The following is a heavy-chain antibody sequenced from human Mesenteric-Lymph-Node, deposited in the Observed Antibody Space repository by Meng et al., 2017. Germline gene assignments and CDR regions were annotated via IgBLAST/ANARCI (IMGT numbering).Heavy chain of an antibody. J-gene: IGHJ5*02. CDR2: INVGNDKR. Sequence: QVQLVQSGAELKKPGASVKVSCKASGYTFTSYGIHWVRQAPGQGLEWMGWINVGNDKRKYSQKFQGRVTITRDTSASTAYMEVSSLRPEDTAVYYCARDRPYFDSNWFDPWGQGTLVTVSS. V-gene: IGHV1-3*01. D-gene: IGHD3-9*01. CDR1: GYTFTSYG. CDR3: ARDRPYFDSNWFDP.